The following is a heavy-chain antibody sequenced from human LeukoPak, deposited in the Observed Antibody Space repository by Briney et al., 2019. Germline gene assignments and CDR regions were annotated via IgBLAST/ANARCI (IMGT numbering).Heavy chain of an antibody. CDR1: GFTFSSYA. J-gene: IGHJ4*02. CDR2: ISGSGGST. CDR3: AKSGGYYFDY. Sequence: GGSLRLSCAPSGFTFSSYAMSWVRQAPGKGLEWVSAISGSGGSTYYADSVKGRFTISRDNSKNTLYLRMNSLRAEDTAVYYCAKSGGYYFDYWGQGTLVTVSS. V-gene: IGHV3-23*01. D-gene: IGHD1-14*01.